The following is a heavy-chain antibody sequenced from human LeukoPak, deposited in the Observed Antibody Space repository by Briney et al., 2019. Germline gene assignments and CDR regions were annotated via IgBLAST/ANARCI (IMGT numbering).Heavy chain of an antibody. Sequence: GGSLRLSCAASGFTFSNYDMSWVRQAPGKGLEWVSYISRSGSTIYYADSVKGRFTISRDNAKNSLYLQMNSLRDEDTAVYYCARDTEHLYFVFDYWGQGTLVTVSS. CDR1: GFTFSNYD. J-gene: IGHJ4*02. CDR2: ISRSGSTI. D-gene: IGHD2-2*02. V-gene: IGHV3-48*02. CDR3: ARDTEHLYFVFDY.